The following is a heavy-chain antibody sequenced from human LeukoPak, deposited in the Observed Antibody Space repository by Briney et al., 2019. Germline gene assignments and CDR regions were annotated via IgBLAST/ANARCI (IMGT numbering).Heavy chain of an antibody. CDR2: INHSGST. Sequence: PSETLSLTCAVYGGSFSGYYWSWIRQPPGKGLEWIGEINHSGSTNYNPSLKSRVTISVDTSKNQFSLKLSSVTAADTAVYYCARDGEFRYYYDSSGYYFDYWGQGTLVTVPS. J-gene: IGHJ4*02. D-gene: IGHD3-22*01. V-gene: IGHV4-34*01. CDR3: ARDGEFRYYYDSSGYYFDY. CDR1: GGSFSGYY.